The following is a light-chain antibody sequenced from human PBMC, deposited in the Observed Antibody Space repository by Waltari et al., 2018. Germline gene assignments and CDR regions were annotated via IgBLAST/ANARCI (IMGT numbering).Light chain of an antibody. J-gene: IGLJ2*01. Sequence: QSALTQPAFVSGSPGQSITISCTGTSHDVGGYSYVSWYRQSTDNAPQLIIYEVSHRTSGISARFSGSKSDNTAFLTISGLQPEDEALYYCSSYTSASSLVFGGGTSLTVL. CDR2: EVS. CDR3: SSYTSASSLV. CDR1: SHDVGGYSY. V-gene: IGLV2-14*01.